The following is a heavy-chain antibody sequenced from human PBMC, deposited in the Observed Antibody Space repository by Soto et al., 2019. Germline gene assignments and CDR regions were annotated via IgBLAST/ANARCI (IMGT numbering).Heavy chain of an antibody. D-gene: IGHD1-1*01. CDR3: ARGEFKWPPSNNGQYYFDY. V-gene: IGHV4-59*01. CDR1: GGSISSYY. Sequence: SETLSLTCTVSGGSISSYYWSWIRQPPGKGLEWIGYIYYSGSTNYNPSLKSRVTISVDTSKNQFSLKLSSVTAADTAVYYCARGEFKWPPSNNGQYYFDYWGQGTLVTVSS. J-gene: IGHJ4*02. CDR2: IYYSGST.